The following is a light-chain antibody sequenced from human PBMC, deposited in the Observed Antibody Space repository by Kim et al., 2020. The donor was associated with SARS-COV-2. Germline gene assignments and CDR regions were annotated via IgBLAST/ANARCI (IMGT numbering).Light chain of an antibody. J-gene: IGLJ1*01. CDR1: NSNIESNT. CDR2: TDN. V-gene: IGLV1-44*01. CDR3: ATWDDSLNGPV. Sequence: QSVLTQPPSASGTPGQRVTISCSGSNSNIESNTVNWYQQLPGTAPKLLIYTDNRRSSGVPDRFSGSKSGTSASLAISGLQSEDEADYYCATWDDSLNGPVFGTGTKVTVL.